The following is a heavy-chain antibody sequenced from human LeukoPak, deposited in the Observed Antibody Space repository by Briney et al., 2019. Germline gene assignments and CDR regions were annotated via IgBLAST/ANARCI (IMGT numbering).Heavy chain of an antibody. J-gene: IGHJ4*02. Sequence: GGSLRLSCAASGFTFSAYGMHWVRQAPGKGLEWLAFVRYDGSNKYYADSVKGRFTISRDNAKNSLYLQMNSLRAEDTAVYYCARGGDYDILTGYYDYWGQGTLVTVSS. V-gene: IGHV3-30*02. CDR1: GFTFSAYG. D-gene: IGHD3-9*01. CDR3: ARGGDYDILTGYYDY. CDR2: VRYDGSNK.